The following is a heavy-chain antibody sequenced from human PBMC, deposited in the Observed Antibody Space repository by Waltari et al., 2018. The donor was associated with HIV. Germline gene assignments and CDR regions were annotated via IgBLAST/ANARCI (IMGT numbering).Heavy chain of an antibody. Sequence: EVQLVESGGGLVQPGGSLRLSCAASGFTFSSYWMSWVRQAPGKGLEWVANIKQDGSEKYYVDSVKGRFTISRDNAKNSLYLQMNSLRAEDMAVYYCARITIFGVVNDYGMDVWGQGTTVTVSS. CDR2: IKQDGSEK. CDR3: ARITIFGVVNDYGMDV. CDR1: GFTFSSYW. J-gene: IGHJ6*02. D-gene: IGHD3-3*01. V-gene: IGHV3-7*01.